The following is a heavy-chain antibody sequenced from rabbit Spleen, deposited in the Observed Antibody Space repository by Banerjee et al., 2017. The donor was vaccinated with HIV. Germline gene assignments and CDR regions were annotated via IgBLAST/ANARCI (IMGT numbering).Heavy chain of an antibody. CDR1: GFSFSNKAV. V-gene: IGHV1S45*01. CDR3: ATYVDYDGDFNL. CDR2: INAVTGKA. J-gene: IGHJ4*01. Sequence: QEQLVESGGGLVKPEGSLKLSCTASGFSFSNKAVMCWVRQAPGKGLEWIACINAVTGKAVYASWAKGRFTFSKTSSTTVTLQMTSLTAADTATYFCATYVDYDGDFNLWGPGTLVTVS. D-gene: IGHD2-1*01.